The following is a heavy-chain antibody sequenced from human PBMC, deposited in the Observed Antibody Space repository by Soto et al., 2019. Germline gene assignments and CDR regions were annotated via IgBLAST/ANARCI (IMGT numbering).Heavy chain of an antibody. Sequence: SETLSLTCTVSGGSISSGDYYWSWIRQPPGKGLEWIGYIYYSGSTYYNPSLKSRVTISVDTSKNQFSLKLSSVTAADTAVYFCARGGQWDFLSDYWGQGTLVTVS. CDR2: IYYSGST. CDR3: ARGGQWDFLSDY. CDR1: GGSISSGDYY. J-gene: IGHJ4*02. V-gene: IGHV4-30-4*01. D-gene: IGHD1-26*01.